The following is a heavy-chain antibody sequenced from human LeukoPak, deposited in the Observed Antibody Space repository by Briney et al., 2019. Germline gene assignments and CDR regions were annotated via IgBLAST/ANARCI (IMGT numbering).Heavy chain of an antibody. J-gene: IGHJ3*02. CDR2: ISSSSSTI. D-gene: IGHD2-15*01. Sequence: GGSLRLSCAASGFTFSSYSMNWVRQAPGKGLEWVSYISSSSSTIYYADSVKGRFTISRDNAKNSLCLQMNSLRAEDTAVYYCARRGVVVRKNAFDIWGQGTMVTVSS. V-gene: IGHV3-48*01. CDR3: ARRGVVVRKNAFDI. CDR1: GFTFSSYS.